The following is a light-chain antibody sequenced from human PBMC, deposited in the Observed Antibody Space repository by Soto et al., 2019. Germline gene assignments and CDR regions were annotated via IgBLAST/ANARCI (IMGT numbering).Light chain of an antibody. CDR1: QSAGNF. CDR2: YIS. J-gene: IGKJ5*01. CDR3: QQHNQWPIT. V-gene: IGKV3D-15*01. Sequence: IVMTQSPATLSVSPGETASLSCRASQSAGNFLAWYQQKPGQAPRLLIYYISTRPTGIPARFSGSGSGTEFTLTINSLQSEDSAAYYCQQHNQWPITFGQGHDWRL.